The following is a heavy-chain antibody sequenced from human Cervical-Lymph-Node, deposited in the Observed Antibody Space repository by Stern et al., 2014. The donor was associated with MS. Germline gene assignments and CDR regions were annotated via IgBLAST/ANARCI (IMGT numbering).Heavy chain of an antibody. V-gene: IGHV1-2*02. CDR1: GYTFSGYY. J-gene: IGHJ4*02. Sequence: QVQLVQSGAEVKKPAASVKVSCKASGYTFSGYYMHWVRQAPGQGLERMGWINPNTGGANYAQKFQDRVTLTTDTSITTVYMELSRLRSDDTAVYYCAKLSHGSGRDSWGQGTLVTVSS. CDR3: AKLSHGSGRDS. CDR2: INPNTGGA. D-gene: IGHD3-10*01.